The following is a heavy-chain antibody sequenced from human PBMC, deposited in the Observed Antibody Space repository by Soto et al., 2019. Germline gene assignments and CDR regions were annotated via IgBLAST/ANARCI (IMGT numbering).Heavy chain of an antibody. CDR1: GYTFSNYY. D-gene: IGHD4-17*01. V-gene: IGHV1-46*01. CDR2: INPSGGGT. J-gene: IGHJ6*02. CDR3: ARGPKLTDFGDRGYYGMDV. Sequence: QVHLVQSGAEVKKPGASVTFPCKASGYTFSNYYMHWERQAPGQGLEWVGIINPSGGGTTYAQNFQGRVTMTSDTSTSTVSMELNSLRSEDTAVYYCARGPKLTDFGDRGYYGMDVWGHGTTVTVSS.